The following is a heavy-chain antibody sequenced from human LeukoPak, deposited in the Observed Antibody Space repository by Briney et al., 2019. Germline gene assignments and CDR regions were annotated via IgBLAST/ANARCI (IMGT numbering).Heavy chain of an antibody. V-gene: IGHV3-30*03. J-gene: IGHJ4*02. CDR3: ARGTDRLAAAGTLIRY. Sequence: GRSLRLSCAASGFTFSSYGMHWVRQAPGKGLEWVAVISYDGSNKYYADSVKGRFTISRDNAKNTLYLQMNSLRAEDTAVYYCARGTDRLAAAGTLIRYWGQGTLVTVSS. CDR2: ISYDGSNK. CDR1: GFTFSSYG. D-gene: IGHD6-13*01.